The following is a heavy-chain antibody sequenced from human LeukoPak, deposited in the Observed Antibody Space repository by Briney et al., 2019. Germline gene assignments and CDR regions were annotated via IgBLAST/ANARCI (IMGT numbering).Heavy chain of an antibody. CDR2: IIPVFGTA. J-gene: IGHJ3*02. V-gene: IGHV1-69*01. D-gene: IGHD3-10*01. CDR1: GGTFSSYA. Sequence: SVKVSCKASGGTFSSYAISWVRQAPGQGLEWMGGIIPVFGTANYAQKFQGRVTITADESTSTAYMELSSLRSEDTAVYYCARPAPRWFGELLLNDAFDIWGQGTMVTVSS. CDR3: ARPAPRWFGELLLNDAFDI.